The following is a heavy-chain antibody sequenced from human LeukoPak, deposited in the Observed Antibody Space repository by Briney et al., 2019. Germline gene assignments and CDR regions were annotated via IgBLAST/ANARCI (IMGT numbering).Heavy chain of an antibody. V-gene: IGHV4-4*07. Sequence: SETLSLTCTVSGGSISSYYWSWIRQPAGKGLEWIGRINTSGSTNYNPSLKSRVTMSVDTSKNQFSLKLSSVTAADTAVYYCARGAYDTLKLDYWGQGTLVTVSS. D-gene: IGHD3-22*01. CDR2: INTSGST. J-gene: IGHJ4*02. CDR3: ARGAYDTLKLDY. CDR1: GGSISSYY.